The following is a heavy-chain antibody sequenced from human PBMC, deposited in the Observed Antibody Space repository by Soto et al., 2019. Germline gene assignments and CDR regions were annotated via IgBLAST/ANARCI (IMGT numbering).Heavy chain of an antibody. D-gene: IGHD3-22*01. Sequence: QVQLVESGGGVVQPGRSLRLSCAASGFTFSSYGMHWVRQAPGKGLEWVAVIWYDGSNKYYADSVKGRFTISRDNSKNTLYLQMNSLRAEDTAVYYCARDSDYYDSSGYYGMDVWGQGTTVTVSS. J-gene: IGHJ6*02. CDR3: ARDSDYYDSSGYYGMDV. V-gene: IGHV3-33*01. CDR2: IWYDGSNK. CDR1: GFTFSSYG.